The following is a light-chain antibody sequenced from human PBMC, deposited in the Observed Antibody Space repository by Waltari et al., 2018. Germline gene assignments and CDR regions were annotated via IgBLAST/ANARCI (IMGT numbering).Light chain of an antibody. V-gene: IGKV1-33*01. CDR2: DAS. Sequence: DIQMTQSPSSLSASVGDRVTITCQASQDISNYLNWYQQKPGKAPKLLIYDASNLETGAPSRFSGSGSGTDFTFTISSLQPEDIATYYCQQYDNPPPITFGQGTRLEIK. CDR1: QDISNY. CDR3: QQYDNPPPIT. J-gene: IGKJ5*01.